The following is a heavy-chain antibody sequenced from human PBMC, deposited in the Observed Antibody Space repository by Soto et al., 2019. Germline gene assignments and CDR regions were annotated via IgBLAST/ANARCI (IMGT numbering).Heavy chain of an antibody. CDR3: ARDIVAASTTTFRPRGQGYGNDY. CDR2: IEPYDGTT. V-gene: IGHV1-46*01. CDR1: GYTFTSHY. Sequence: QVQLVQSGAEVKKPGASVKVSCKTSGYTFTSHYIHWVRQAPGQGLEWMGMIEPYDGTTTNAQRFQGRVTMTRDTSTTTVNMEMNSLRSEDTATYFCARDIVAASTTTFRPRGQGYGNDYWGHGTLVTVSS. D-gene: IGHD5-18*01. J-gene: IGHJ4*01.